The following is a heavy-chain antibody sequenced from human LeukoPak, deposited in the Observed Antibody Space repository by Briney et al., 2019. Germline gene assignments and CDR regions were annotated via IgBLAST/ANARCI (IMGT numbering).Heavy chain of an antibody. Sequence: GGSLRLSCAASGFTFSNYWMSWVRQAPGKGLEWVANMKEDGSEKNYVESVKGGFTISRDIAQDSLYLQMNSLRAEDTAVYYCARDRGYSNFDYWGQGTLVIVSS. J-gene: IGHJ4*02. CDR1: GFTFSNYW. CDR2: MKEDGSEK. D-gene: IGHD4-11*01. V-gene: IGHV3-7*01. CDR3: ARDRGYSNFDY.